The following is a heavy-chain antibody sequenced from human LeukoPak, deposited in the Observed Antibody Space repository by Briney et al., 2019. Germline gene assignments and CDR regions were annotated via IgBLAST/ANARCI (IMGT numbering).Heavy chain of an antibody. CDR1: GFTFSSYA. J-gene: IGHJ4*02. V-gene: IGHV3-30*03. CDR3: ARGVGGSSDY. D-gene: IGHD1-26*01. Sequence: GGSLRLSCAASGFTFSSYAMHWVRQAPGKGLEWVAVIPYDGSNKYYADSVKGRFTVSRDNAKNTLYLQMNSLRAEDTAVYYCARGVGGSSDYWGQGTLVTVSS. CDR2: IPYDGSNK.